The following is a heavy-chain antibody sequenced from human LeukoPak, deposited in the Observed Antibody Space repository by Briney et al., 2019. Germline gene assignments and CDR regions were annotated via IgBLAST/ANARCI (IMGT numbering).Heavy chain of an antibody. Sequence: PSETLPLTCTVSGGSISSYYWSWIRQPTGKGLEWIGRIYTSGSTNYNPSLKSRVTMSVDTSKNQFSLKLSSVTAADTAVYYCARDAYYYDSSGYSPFDPWGQGTLVTVSS. D-gene: IGHD3-22*01. CDR3: ARDAYYYDSSGYSPFDP. CDR2: IYTSGST. J-gene: IGHJ5*02. V-gene: IGHV4-4*07. CDR1: GGSISSYY.